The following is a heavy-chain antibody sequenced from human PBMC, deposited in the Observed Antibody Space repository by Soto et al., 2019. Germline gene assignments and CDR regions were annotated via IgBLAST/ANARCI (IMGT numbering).Heavy chain of an antibody. CDR2: ISAYDGNT. J-gene: IGHJ6*02. V-gene: IGHV1-18*04. D-gene: IGHD2-21*01. Sequence: ASVKVSCKASGYTFTSYGITWVRQAPGQGLEWMGWISAYDGNTNYAQKLQGRVTMTTDTSTSTAYMELRSLRSDDTAVYYCARDGDCGGACYWGTKYYYGMDVCGQGTPVTVYS. CDR3: ARDGDCGGACYWGTKYYYGMDV. CDR1: GYTFTSYG.